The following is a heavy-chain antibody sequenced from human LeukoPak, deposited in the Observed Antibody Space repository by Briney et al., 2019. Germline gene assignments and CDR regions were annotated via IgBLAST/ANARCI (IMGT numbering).Heavy chain of an antibody. CDR1: GITLSELW. CDR3: VGGYGWLPDY. D-gene: IGHD6-19*01. V-gene: IGHV3-7*04. Sequence: GGSLRLSCAGYGITLSELWMNWVRQVPGKGLEWVANIKQDGSEKKYVDSVKGRFTISKDNAKNSVYLQMNSLRVDDTAVYYCVGGYGWLPDYWGQGALVTVSS. CDR2: IKQDGSEK. J-gene: IGHJ4*02.